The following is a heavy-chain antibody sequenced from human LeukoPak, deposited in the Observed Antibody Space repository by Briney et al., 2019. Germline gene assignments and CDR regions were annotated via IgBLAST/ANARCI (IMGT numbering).Heavy chain of an antibody. D-gene: IGHD3-3*01. CDR2: VYYNGNT. CDR3: ARGDYDFWSGNWRFDT. V-gene: IGHV4-59*01. CDR1: GEPISSYY. Sequence: SETLSLTCLVSGEPISSYYWSWIRQAPGRGPEYLGNVYYNGNTNYNPSLKSRVAISVDASKNQFSLKVDSVTTADTAVYYCARGDYDFWSGNWRFDTWGQGTLVTVSS. J-gene: IGHJ4*02.